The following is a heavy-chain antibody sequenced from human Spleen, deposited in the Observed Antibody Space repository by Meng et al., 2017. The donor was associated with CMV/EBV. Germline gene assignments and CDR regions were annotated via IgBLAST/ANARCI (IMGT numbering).Heavy chain of an antibody. CDR2: IYSGGRT. V-gene: IGHV3-53*01. CDR3: ARVAGATGEYGMDV. Sequence: GGSLRLSCAASGFTVSSNYMSWVRQAPGKGLEWVSVIYSGGRTNYADSVKGRFTISRDNSKNTLYLQMNSLRAEDTAVYYCARVAGATGEYGMDVWGQGTTVTVSS. CDR1: GFTVSSNY. J-gene: IGHJ6*02. D-gene: IGHD6-19*01.